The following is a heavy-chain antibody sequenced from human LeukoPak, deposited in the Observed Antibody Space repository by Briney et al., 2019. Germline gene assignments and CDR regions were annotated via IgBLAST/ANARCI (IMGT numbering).Heavy chain of an antibody. CDR3: ARDWAMVRGVIDV. CDR2: INSEGSST. J-gene: IGHJ6*02. D-gene: IGHD3-10*01. CDR1: GFTFSSYW. Sequence: GGSLRLSCAASGFTFSSYWMHWVRQAPGKGLVWVSRINSEGSSTSYADSVKGRFTISRDNAKNTLYLQMNSLRAEDTAVYYCARDWAMVRGVIDVWGQGTTVTVSS. V-gene: IGHV3-74*01.